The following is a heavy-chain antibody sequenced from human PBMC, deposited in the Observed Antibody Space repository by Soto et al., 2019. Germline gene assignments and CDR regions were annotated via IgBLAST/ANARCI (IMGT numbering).Heavy chain of an antibody. V-gene: IGHV4-59*01. CDR1: GGSISSYY. D-gene: IGHD6-13*01. CDR3: ARDLRRIAAAGFYFDY. J-gene: IGHJ4*02. Sequence: SETLSLTCTVSGGSISSYYWSWIRQPPGKGLEWIGYIYYSGSTNYNPFLKSRVTISVDTSKNQFSLKLSSVTAADTAVYYCARDLRRIAAAGFYFDYWGQGTLVTVSS. CDR2: IYYSGST.